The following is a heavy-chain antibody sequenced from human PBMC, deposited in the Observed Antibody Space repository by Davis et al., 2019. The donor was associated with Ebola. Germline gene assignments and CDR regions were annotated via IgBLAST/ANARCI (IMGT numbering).Heavy chain of an antibody. Sequence: GESLKISCAASGFTFDNFWMSWVRQAPGKGLEWVANIYRDGSEKYYVDSVKGRFTISRDNAKNSLYLQMNSLRPEDTAVYYCAKGGGTAHFDSWGQGTLVTVSS. D-gene: IGHD3-16*01. CDR3: AKGGGTAHFDS. V-gene: IGHV3-7*01. CDR2: IYRDGSEK. J-gene: IGHJ4*02. CDR1: GFTFDNFW.